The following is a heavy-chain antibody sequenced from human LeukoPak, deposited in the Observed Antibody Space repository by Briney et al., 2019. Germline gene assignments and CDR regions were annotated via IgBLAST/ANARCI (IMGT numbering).Heavy chain of an antibody. CDR1: GGSFSGYY. V-gene: IGHV4-34*01. J-gene: IGHJ4*02. Sequence: PSETLSLTCAVYGGSFSGYYWSWIRQPPGKGLEWIGEINHSGSTNYNPSLKSRVTISVDTSKNQFSLKLSSVTAADTAVYYCARGRIAAAGGDNYFDYWGQGTLVTVSS. CDR2: INHSGST. CDR3: ARGRIAAAGGDNYFDY. D-gene: IGHD6-13*01.